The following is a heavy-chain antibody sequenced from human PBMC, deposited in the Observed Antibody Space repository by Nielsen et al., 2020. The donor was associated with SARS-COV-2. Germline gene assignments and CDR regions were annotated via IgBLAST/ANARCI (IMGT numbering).Heavy chain of an antibody. CDR3: ARSGPRRNNAFDI. CDR1: GGSISNYY. J-gene: IGHJ3*02. V-gene: IGHV4-59*08. Sequence: SETLSLTCTVSGGSISNYYWSWIRQPPGKGLEWIGYIYYSGTTNINPSLKSRVTISVDTSMDQLSLRLSSVTAADTAVYYCARSGPRRNNAFDIWGQGSMVTVSS. CDR2: IYYSGTT. D-gene: IGHD1-26*01.